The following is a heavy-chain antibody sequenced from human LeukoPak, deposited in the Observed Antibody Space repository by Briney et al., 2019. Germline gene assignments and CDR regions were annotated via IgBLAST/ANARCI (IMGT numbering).Heavy chain of an antibody. D-gene: IGHD3-10*01. Sequence: PGGSLRLSCAASGFTFDDYAMHWVRQAPGKGLEWVSGISWNSGSTGYADSVKGRFTISRDNAKNSLYLQMNSLRAEDTAVYYCARALTEGSYFDYWGQGTLVTVSS. CDR3: ARALTEGSYFDY. CDR1: GFTFDDYA. CDR2: ISWNSGST. V-gene: IGHV3-9*01. J-gene: IGHJ4*02.